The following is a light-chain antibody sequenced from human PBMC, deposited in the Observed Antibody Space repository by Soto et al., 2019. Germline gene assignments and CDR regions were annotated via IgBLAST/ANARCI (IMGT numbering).Light chain of an antibody. CDR2: DAS. CDR1: QDIRNY. J-gene: IGKJ4*01. V-gene: IGKV1-33*01. Sequence: DIQMTQSPSSLSASVGDRVTITCQASQDIRNYLNWYQQKPGKAPNLLIYDASNLRAGVPSRFSGSGSGTEFTFTISSRQPEDMATYYCQHYDHLPPLSFGGGTKVEIK. CDR3: QHYDHLPPLS.